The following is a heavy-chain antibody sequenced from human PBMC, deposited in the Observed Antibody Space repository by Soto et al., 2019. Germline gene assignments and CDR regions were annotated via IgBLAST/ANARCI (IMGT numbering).Heavy chain of an antibody. CDR2: ISYEGSNT. J-gene: IGHJ6*02. CDR3: ARVTPGNNLYYFSGLDF. V-gene: IGHV3-30-3*01. CDR1: GFTFDTYG. D-gene: IGHD1-1*01. Sequence: QVHLVESGGGVVQPGRSLRLSCVASGFTFDTYGIHWVRQAPGKGLQWVALISYEGSNTYYADSVRGRFTISGDNSKNTLYRQMNTLRPEDTGLYYCARVTPGNNLYYFSGLDFWGQGTSVTVSS.